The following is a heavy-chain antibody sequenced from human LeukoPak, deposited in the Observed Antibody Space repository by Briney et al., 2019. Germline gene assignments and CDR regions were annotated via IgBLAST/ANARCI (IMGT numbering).Heavy chain of an antibody. CDR1: GFTFSSYA. J-gene: IGHJ4*02. D-gene: IGHD3-10*01. V-gene: IGHV3-23*01. CDR2: ISCSGVST. Sequence: PGGSLRLSCAASGFTFSSYAVSWVRQAPGKGLEWVSAISCSGVSTYYADSVKGRFTISSDTSKNTLSLQMNSLRAEDTAVYYCAKDRLYYYGSGSYDYWGQGTLVTVSS. CDR3: AKDRLYYYGSGSYDY.